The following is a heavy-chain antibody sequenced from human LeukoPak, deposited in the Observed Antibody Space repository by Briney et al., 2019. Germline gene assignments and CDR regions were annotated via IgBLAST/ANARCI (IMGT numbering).Heavy chain of an antibody. Sequence: GGSLRLSCAASGFTFSSYGMHWVRQAPGKGLERVAVIWYDGSNKYYVDSVKGRFTISRDNSNNTLYLQMNSLRVEDTAVYYCARVVSGSYGLPDYWGQGTLVTVSS. CDR3: ARVVSGSYGLPDY. V-gene: IGHV3-33*01. J-gene: IGHJ4*02. CDR2: IWYDGSNK. CDR1: GFTFSSYG. D-gene: IGHD1-26*01.